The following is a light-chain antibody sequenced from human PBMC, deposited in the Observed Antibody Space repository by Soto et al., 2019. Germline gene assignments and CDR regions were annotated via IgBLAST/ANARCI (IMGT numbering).Light chain of an antibody. CDR3: QQYNTRHSIT. CDR2: GAS. V-gene: IGKV3-15*01. CDR1: QNVRSN. Sequence: EIPMTQSPATLSVSPGERAALSCRASQNVRSNLGWYQQKPGKAPRLLMFGASTRATGIPARFSGTGSGTEFTLTISSLQSEDFAVYYCQQYNTRHSITFGQGTRLEIK. J-gene: IGKJ5*01.